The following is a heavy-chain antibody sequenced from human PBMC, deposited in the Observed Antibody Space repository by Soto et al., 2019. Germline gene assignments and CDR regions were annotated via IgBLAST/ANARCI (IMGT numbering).Heavy chain of an antibody. CDR2: IYYSGST. CDR3: ARLYCSGGSCYFRGGWFDP. D-gene: IGHD2-15*01. J-gene: IGHJ5*02. V-gene: IGHV4-59*01. CDR1: GGSISSYY. Sequence: SETLSLTCTVSGGSISSYYWSWIRQPPGKGLEWIGYIYYSGSTNYNPPLKSRVTISVDTSKNQFSLKLSSVTAADTAVYYCARLYCSGGSCYFRGGWFDPWGQGTLVTVSS.